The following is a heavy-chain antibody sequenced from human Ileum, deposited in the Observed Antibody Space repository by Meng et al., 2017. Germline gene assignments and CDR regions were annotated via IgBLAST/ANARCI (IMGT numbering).Heavy chain of an antibody. CDR1: GGSVSSDTYF. CDR2: IYFSGGT. J-gene: IGHJ4*02. V-gene: IGHV4-61*01. D-gene: IGHD3-3*01. Sequence: QVQLQESGPGLVMPSETLSLTCTVSGGSVSSDTYFWSWIRQPPGKGLEWIGYIYFSGGTYYNPSLKSRVTISRDTSKKQFSLNLSSATAADTAVYYCATGSFSSDLPFDYWGQGTLVTVSS. CDR3: ATGSFSSDLPFDY.